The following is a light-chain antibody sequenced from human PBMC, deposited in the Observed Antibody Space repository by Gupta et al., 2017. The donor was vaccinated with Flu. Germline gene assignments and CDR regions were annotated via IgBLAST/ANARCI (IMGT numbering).Light chain of an antibody. CDR1: QGISTW. J-gene: IGKJ2*01. CDR2: AAS. V-gene: IGKV1-12*01. CDR3: QQYNIYPPYI. Sequence: DIQMTQSPSSVSASVGDRVTITCRASQGISTWLAWYKQKPGKAPKLLIYAASSWQSGVPSRFSGSGYGTDFTLIISSRQPEDSAAYYCQQYNIYPPYIFGQGTKVEIK.